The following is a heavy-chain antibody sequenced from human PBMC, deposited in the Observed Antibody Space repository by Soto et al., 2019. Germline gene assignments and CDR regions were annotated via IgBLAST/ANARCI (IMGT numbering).Heavy chain of an antibody. V-gene: IGHV1-69*01. D-gene: IGHD1-26*01. CDR1: GDAFTNYI. Sequence: QVQLVQSGAEVKKPGSSVKVSCKASGDAFTNYIFDWVRQAPGQGLEWMGGIIPMFGTPKYAQTFQDRGTISADVPTGTAYLELTSLRFDDTAVYYCARGRDQPPVGLYFDSWGEGTRVTVSS. CDR2: IIPMFGTP. CDR3: ARGRDQPPVGLYFDS. J-gene: IGHJ4*02.